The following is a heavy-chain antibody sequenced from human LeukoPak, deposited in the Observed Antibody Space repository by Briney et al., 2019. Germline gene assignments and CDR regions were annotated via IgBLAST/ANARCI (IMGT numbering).Heavy chain of an antibody. CDR1: GFTFSSYD. CDR3: AKDPIYCSSTSCYSY. V-gene: IGHV3-13*01. J-gene: IGHJ4*02. CDR2: IGTAGDT. D-gene: IGHD2-2*02. Sequence: GGSLRLSCAASGFTFSSYDMHWVRQATGKGLEWVSAIGTAGDTYYADSVKGRFTISRDNSKNTLYLQMNSLRAEDTAVYYCAKDPIYCSSTSCYSYWGQGTLVTVSS.